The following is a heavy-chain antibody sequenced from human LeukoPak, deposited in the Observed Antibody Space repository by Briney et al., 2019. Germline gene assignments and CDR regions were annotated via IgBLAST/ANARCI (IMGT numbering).Heavy chain of an antibody. D-gene: IGHD3-22*01. CDR1: GFTFSSYS. J-gene: IGHJ4*02. Sequence: GGSLRLSCAASGFTFSSYSMNWARQAPGKGLEWVSSISSGSSYIYYADSVKGRFTISRDNAKNSLYLQMNSLRAEDTAVYYCARGMGYYDSSGYPYWGQGTLVTVSS. CDR3: ARGMGYYDSSGYPY. V-gene: IGHV3-21*01. CDR2: ISSGSSYI.